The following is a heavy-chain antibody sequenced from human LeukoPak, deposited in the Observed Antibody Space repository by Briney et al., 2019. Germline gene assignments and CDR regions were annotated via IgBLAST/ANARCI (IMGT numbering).Heavy chain of an antibody. Sequence: SVKVSCKASGGTFSSYTISWVRQAPGQGLEWMGGIIPIFGTANYAQKFQGRVTITADESTSTAYMELSSLRSEDTAVYYCARALYYYDSSGSNAFDIWGQGTMVTVSS. CDR3: ARALYYYDSSGSNAFDI. V-gene: IGHV1-69*13. D-gene: IGHD3-22*01. J-gene: IGHJ3*02. CDR1: GGTFSSYT. CDR2: IIPIFGTA.